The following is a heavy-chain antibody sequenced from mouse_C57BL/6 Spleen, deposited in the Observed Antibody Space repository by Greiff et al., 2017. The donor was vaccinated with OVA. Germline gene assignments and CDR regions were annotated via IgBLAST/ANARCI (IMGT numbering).Heavy chain of an antibody. V-gene: IGHV5-6*02. CDR2: ISSGGSYT. CDR1: GFTFSSYG. D-gene: IGHD3-3*01. CDR3: ARHEGTRFAY. J-gene: IGHJ3*01. Sequence: DVKLVESGGDLVKPGGSLKLSCAASGFTFSSYGMSWVRQTPDKRLEWAATISSGGSYTYYPDSVKGRVTISRDTAKNTQYLQMSSLKSEDTAMYYCARHEGTRFAYWGQGTLVTVSA.